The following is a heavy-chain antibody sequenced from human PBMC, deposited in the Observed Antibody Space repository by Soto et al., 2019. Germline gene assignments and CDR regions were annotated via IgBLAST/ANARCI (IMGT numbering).Heavy chain of an antibody. Sequence: QVHLMESGGGLVKPGGSLRLSCAASGFAFSAYYMSWIRQAPGKGLEWLSYISESGTTIYYADSVKGRFTISRDNAKNSLYLQMNSLGVEDTAVYYCTRSDYYTSGYTDYWGQETMVTVSS. V-gene: IGHV3-11*01. J-gene: IGHJ4*02. CDR1: GFAFSAYY. D-gene: IGHD3-22*01. CDR3: TRSDYYTSGYTDY. CDR2: ISESGTTI.